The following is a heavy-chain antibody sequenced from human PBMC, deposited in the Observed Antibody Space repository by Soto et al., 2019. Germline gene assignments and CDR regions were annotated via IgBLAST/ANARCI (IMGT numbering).Heavy chain of an antibody. V-gene: IGHV3-66*01. CDR2: ISNRGDT. CDR1: GFIVSDTY. Sequence: GGSLRLSCTASGFIVSDTYVNWVRQAPGKGLEWVSVISNRGDTHYADSVRGRFSLSRDISDNTLHLQMNNLRVEDTAVYYCARGRGQTVTGTGYFDSWGKGTLVTVSS. J-gene: IGHJ4*02. D-gene: IGHD1-1*01. CDR3: ARGRGQTVTGTGYFDS.